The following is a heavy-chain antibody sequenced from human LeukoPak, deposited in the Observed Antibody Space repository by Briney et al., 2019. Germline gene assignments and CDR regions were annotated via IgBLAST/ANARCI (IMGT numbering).Heavy chain of an antibody. V-gene: IGHV4-59*01. CDR3: AREEIRSWFDP. J-gene: IGHJ5*02. CDR1: GGSIGSYS. D-gene: IGHD5-24*01. CDR2: IYYSGST. Sequence: SGPLSLPCTVSGGSIGSYSWSWFRQPPGRGLEWIGYIYYSGSTNYNPSLKSRVTISVDTSKNQFSLKLSSVTAADTAVYYCAREEIRSWFDPWGQGTLVTVSS.